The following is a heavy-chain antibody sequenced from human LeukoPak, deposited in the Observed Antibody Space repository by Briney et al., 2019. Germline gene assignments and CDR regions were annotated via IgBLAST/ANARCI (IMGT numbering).Heavy chain of an antibody. V-gene: IGHV5-10-1*01. J-gene: IGHJ6*02. CDR1: GYSFTSYW. Sequence: GESLRISCKGSGYSFTSYWISWVRQMPGKGLEWMARIDPSDSYTNYSPSFQGHVTISADKSISTAYLQWSSLKASDTAMYYCARYTTVVTPTGYYNYGMDVWGQGTTVTVSS. CDR2: IDPSDSYT. D-gene: IGHD4-23*01. CDR3: ARYTTVVTPTGYYNYGMDV.